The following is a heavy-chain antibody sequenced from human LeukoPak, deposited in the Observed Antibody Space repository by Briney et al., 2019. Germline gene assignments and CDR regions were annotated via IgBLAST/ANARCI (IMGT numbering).Heavy chain of an antibody. CDR2: INPNSGGT. J-gene: IGHJ4*02. V-gene: IGHV1-2*02. Sequence: GASVKVSCKASGYTFTGYYVHWVRQAPGQGLEWMGWINPNSGGTKYAQKFQGRVTMTSDASISIAYMELSSLRSDDTAVYYCASRPDQHLLYYFDYWGQGALVTVSS. CDR1: GYTFTGYY. D-gene: IGHD2-15*01. CDR3: ASRPDQHLLYYFDY.